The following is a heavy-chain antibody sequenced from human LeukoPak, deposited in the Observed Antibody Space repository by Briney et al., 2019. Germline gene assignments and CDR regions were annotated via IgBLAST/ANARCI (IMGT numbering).Heavy chain of an antibody. CDR2: ISYDGSKK. J-gene: IGHJ4*02. D-gene: IGHD4-23*01. V-gene: IGHV3-30*04. Sequence: GGSLRLSCAASGFIFSNYAIHWVRQAPGKGLEWVAVISYDGSKKSYADSVKGRFTISRDNSKNTLYVQMNSLRAEDTAVYYCARGAHKRDDYGGFFDYWDQGTLVTVSS. CDR1: GFIFSNYA. CDR3: ARGAHKRDDYGGFFDY.